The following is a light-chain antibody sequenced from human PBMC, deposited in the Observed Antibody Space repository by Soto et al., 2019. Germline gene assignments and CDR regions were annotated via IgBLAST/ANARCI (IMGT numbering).Light chain of an antibody. V-gene: IGKV3-11*01. CDR3: QQRSIWPWP. CDR1: QSVGSS. CDR2: DAS. Sequence: EVGCTQYTTTLSLSPAERALLSCMSIQSVGSSLAWYQQKLGQAPRLLIYDASKRATGIPARFSGSGSGTDFTLTISSLEPEDFAVYYCQQRSIWPWPSGQGTKAAIK. J-gene: IGKJ1*01.